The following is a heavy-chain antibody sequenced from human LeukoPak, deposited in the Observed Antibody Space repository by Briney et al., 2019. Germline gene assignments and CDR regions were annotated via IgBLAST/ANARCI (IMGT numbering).Heavy chain of an antibody. V-gene: IGHV4-39*01. CDR3: ARLAEAVAGD. D-gene: IGHD6-19*01. J-gene: IGHJ4*02. CDR2: IYDSGST. CDR1: GGSISSSSYY. Sequence: PSETLSLTCTVSGGSISSSSYYWGWIRQPPGKGLEWIGSIYDSGSTYYNPSLKSRVTISVDTSKNQFSLKLSSVTAADTAVYYCARLAEAVAGDWGQGTLVTVSS.